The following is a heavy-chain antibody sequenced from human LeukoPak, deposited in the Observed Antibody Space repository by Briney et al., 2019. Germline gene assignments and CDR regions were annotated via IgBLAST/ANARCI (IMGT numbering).Heavy chain of an antibody. CDR2: ISYDGSNK. Sequence: GGSLRLSCAASGFTFSSYAMHWVRQAPGKGLEWVAVISYDGSNKYYADSVKGRFTISRDNSKNTLYLQMNSLSAEDTAVYYCASHVDTAMVKGYWGQGTLVTVSS. J-gene: IGHJ4*02. V-gene: IGHV3-30-3*01. D-gene: IGHD5-18*01. CDR3: ASHVDTAMVKGY. CDR1: GFTFSSYA.